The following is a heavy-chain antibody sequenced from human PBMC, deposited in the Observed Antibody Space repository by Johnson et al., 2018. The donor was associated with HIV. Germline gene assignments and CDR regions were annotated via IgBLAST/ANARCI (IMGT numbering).Heavy chain of an antibody. CDR3: GALAGIVSAFDI. CDR2: ISSNGGST. Sequence: VQLVESGGGLVQPGGSLRLSCAASGFTFSSYAMHWVRQAPGKGLEYVSAISSNGGSTYYANSVEGRFTISRDNSKNTLYLQMNSMRAEDTAVYYCGALAGIVSAFDIWGQGTMVTVSS. V-gene: IGHV3-64*01. J-gene: IGHJ3*02. D-gene: IGHD6-19*01. CDR1: GFTFSSYA.